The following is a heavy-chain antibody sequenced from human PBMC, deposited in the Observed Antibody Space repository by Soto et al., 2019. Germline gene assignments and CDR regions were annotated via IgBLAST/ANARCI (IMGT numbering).Heavy chain of an antibody. CDR1: GFTFSSYG. D-gene: IGHD2-15*01. J-gene: IGHJ6*02. Sequence: QVQLVESGGGVVQPGRSLRLSCAASGFTFSSYGMHWVRQAPGKGLEWVAVIWYDGSNKYYADSVKGRFTISRDNSKNTLYLQMNSLRAEDTAVYYCARAVVAATGGMDVWGQGTTVTVSS. V-gene: IGHV3-33*01. CDR2: IWYDGSNK. CDR3: ARAVVAATGGMDV.